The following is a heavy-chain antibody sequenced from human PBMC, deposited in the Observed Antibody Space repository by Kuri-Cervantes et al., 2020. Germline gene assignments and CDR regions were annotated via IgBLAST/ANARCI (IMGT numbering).Heavy chain of an antibody. CDR1: GFTFTTYD. CDR2: IIPIFGTA. Sequence: SAKVSCKASGFTFTTYDINWLRQATGQGLEWMGGIIPIFGTANYAQKFQGRVTITADESTSTAYMELSSLRSEDTAVYYCARGVVTATTPSSYFDLWGRGTLVTVSS. CDR3: ARGVVTATTPSSYFDL. J-gene: IGHJ2*01. V-gene: IGHV1-69*13. D-gene: IGHD2-21*02.